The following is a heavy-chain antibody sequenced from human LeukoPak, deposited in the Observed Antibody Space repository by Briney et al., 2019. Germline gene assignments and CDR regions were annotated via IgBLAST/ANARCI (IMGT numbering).Heavy chain of an antibody. CDR2: ISVYNGNA. J-gene: IGHJ4*02. CDR3: ARSGPQDWALDH. Sequence: ASVKVSCRASGYTFSNFVITWMRQAPGQGLEWMGWISVYNGNAIYAQNLQGRATMTTDTSTSTAYLELSSLKSDDTAIYYCARSGPQDWALDHWGRGTLVTVSP. CDR1: GYTFSNFV. D-gene: IGHD2-21*01. V-gene: IGHV1-18*01.